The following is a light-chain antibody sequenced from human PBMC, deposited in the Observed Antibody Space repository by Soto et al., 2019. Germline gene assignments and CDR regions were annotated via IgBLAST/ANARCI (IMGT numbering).Light chain of an antibody. CDR1: QSISSR. J-gene: IGKJ1*01. CDR3: QQYNSYAWT. CDR2: KAS. Sequence: DIQMTQSPSTLSASVGDRVTITCRASQSISSRLAWYQQKPGKAPKLLIYKASSLESGVPSRFSGSGSGTEFTLTISSLQPDDFATDYCQQYNSYAWTFGQGTNVDIK. V-gene: IGKV1-5*03.